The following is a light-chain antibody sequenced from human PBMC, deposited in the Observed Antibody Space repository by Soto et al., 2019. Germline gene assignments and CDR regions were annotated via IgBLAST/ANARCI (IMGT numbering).Light chain of an antibody. Sequence: DIEMTQSPASLSASVGDRVTISCRASQDIGIYLHWYQQKPGTSPKLLIYAASNLPGGIPSRFSGSGSGTDFTLTIGSLQVEDFATYYCQQSNSSPQSFGQGTKLDVK. J-gene: IGKJ1*01. CDR2: AAS. CDR3: QQSNSSPQS. V-gene: IGKV1-39*01. CDR1: QDIGIY.